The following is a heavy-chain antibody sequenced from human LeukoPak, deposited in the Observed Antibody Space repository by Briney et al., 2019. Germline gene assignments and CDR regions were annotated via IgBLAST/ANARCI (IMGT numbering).Heavy chain of an antibody. V-gene: IGHV1-2*02. CDR1: GYTFTGYY. D-gene: IGHD5-18*01. Sequence: ASVKVSCKASGYTFTGYYMHWVRQAPGQGLEWMGWINPNSGGTNYAQKFQGRFTISRDNAKNSLYLQMNSLRAEDTAVYYCAREAEVYTAPIYYWGQGTLVTVSS. CDR3: AREAEVYTAPIYY. CDR2: INPNSGGT. J-gene: IGHJ4*02.